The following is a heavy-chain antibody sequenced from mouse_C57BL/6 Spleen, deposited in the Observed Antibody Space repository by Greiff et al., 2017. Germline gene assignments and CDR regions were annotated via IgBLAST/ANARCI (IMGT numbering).Heavy chain of an antibody. CDR2: ISSGGSYT. V-gene: IGHV5-6*02. CDR1: GFTFSSYG. CDR3: ARHIEATVRYFDV. J-gene: IGHJ1*03. D-gene: IGHD1-1*01. Sequence: EVMLVESGGDLVKPGGSLKLSCAASGFTFSSYGMSWVRQTPDKRLEWVATISSGGSYTYYPDSVKGRFTISRDNAKNTLYLQMSSLKSEDTAMYYGARHIEATVRYFDVWGTGTTVTVSS.